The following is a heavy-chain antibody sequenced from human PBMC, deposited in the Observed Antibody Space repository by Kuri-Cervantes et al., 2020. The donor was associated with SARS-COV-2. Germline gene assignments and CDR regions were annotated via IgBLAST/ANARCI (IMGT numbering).Heavy chain of an antibody. CDR3: ATARFQWELLPLSS. D-gene: IGHD1-26*01. V-gene: IGHV1-46*01. J-gene: IGHJ5*02. CDR2: INPSGGST. CDR1: GYTFTSYY. Sequence: ASVKVSCKASGYTFTSYYMHWVRQAPGQGLEWMGIINPSGGSTSYAQKFQGRVTMTEDTSTDTAYMELSSLRSEDTAVYYCATARFQWELLPLSSWGQGTLVTVSS.